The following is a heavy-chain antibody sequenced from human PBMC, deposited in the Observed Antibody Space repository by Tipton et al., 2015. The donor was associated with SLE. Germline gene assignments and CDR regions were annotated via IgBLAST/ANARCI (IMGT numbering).Heavy chain of an antibody. CDR3: ARAGYSSGWYGRGFDK. CDR2: INHSGST. CDR1: GGSFSGYY. J-gene: IGHJ4*02. Sequence: LRLSCAVYGGSFSGYYWSWVRQPPGKGLEWIGEINHSGSTNYNPSLKSRVTISVDTSKNQFSLKLSSVTAADTAVYYCARAGYSSGWYGRGFDKWGQGTLVTVSS. D-gene: IGHD6-19*01. V-gene: IGHV4-34*01.